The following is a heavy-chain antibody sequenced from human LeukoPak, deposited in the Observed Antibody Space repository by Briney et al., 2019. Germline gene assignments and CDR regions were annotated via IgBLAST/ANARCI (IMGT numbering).Heavy chain of an antibody. CDR1: GFTFSSYS. CDR3: ARGKSGPGHYYYYGMDV. Sequence: GGSLRLSCAASGFTFSSYSMNWVRQAPGKELEWVSSISSSSSYIYYADSVKGRFTISRDNAKNSLYLQMNSLRAEDTAVYYCARGKSGPGHYYYYGMDVWGQGTTVTVSS. CDR2: ISSSSSYI. D-gene: IGHD2-8*02. J-gene: IGHJ6*02. V-gene: IGHV3-21*01.